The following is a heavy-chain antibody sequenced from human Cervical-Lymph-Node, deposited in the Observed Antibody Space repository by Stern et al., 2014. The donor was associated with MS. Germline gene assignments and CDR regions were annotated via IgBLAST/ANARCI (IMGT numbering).Heavy chain of an antibody. V-gene: IGHV1-69*06. CDR2: IIPFLNTA. CDR3: ASSLVASGH. Sequence: QVQLVQSWAEVKKPGSSVRVSCKASGGTFSTHPITWVRQAPGQGLEWMGGIIPFLNTANYAQKFQGRITIPADKSTGTTYMEISRLRSDDTAVYYCASSLVASGHWGQGTLVIVS. CDR1: GGTFSTHP. D-gene: IGHD2-8*02. J-gene: IGHJ4*02.